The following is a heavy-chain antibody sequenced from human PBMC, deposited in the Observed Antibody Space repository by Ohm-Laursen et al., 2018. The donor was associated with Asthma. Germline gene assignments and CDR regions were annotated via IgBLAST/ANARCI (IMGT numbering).Heavy chain of an antibody. J-gene: IGHJ3*02. CDR2: ISSTSRFI. V-gene: IGHV3-21*01. CDR3: AREGITIFGVVIISSAFDI. Sequence: SLRLSCAASGFSFSTCTLNWVRQAPGKGLEWVAAISSTSRFIYYADSVKGRFTISRDNAKNSLYLQMNSLRAEDTAVYYCAREGITIFGVVIISSAFDIWGQGTMVTVSS. D-gene: IGHD3-3*01. CDR1: GFSFSTCT.